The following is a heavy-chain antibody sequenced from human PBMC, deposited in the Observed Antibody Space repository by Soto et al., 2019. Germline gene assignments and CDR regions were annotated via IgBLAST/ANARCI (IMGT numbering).Heavy chain of an antibody. V-gene: IGHV4-34*01. D-gene: IGHD1-1*01. CDR3: ARGWRFDP. Sequence: TLSLTCGVYGVSFSGYQWNWIRQSPGQGLEWIGEINHSGTTKYNPSLESRINLSVDTSKKQFSLKMFSVTAADTAIYYCARGWRFDPWGQGTQVTVSS. CDR1: GVSFSGYQ. CDR2: INHSGTT. J-gene: IGHJ5*02.